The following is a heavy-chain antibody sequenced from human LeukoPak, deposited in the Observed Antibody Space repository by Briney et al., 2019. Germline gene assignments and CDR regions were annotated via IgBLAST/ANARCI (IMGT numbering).Heavy chain of an antibody. D-gene: IGHD3-10*01. CDR3: AKSRIDRAGTSGYFDY. J-gene: IGHJ4*02. Sequence: PGGSLRLSCAASGFTFSSYAMSWVRQAPGKGLEWVSAISGSGGSTYYADSVKGRFTISRDNPKNTLYLQMNSLRAEDTAVYYCAKSRIDRAGTSGYFDYWGQGTLVTVSS. V-gene: IGHV3-23*01. CDR2: ISGSGGST. CDR1: GFTFSSYA.